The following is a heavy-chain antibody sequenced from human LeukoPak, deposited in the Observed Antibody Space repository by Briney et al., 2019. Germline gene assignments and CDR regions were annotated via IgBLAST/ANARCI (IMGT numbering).Heavy chain of an antibody. V-gene: IGHV4-34*01. CDR3: ARGSRGIAAAGTRYYYYYYMDV. Sequence: SETLSLTCAVYGGSFSGYYWSCIREPPGKGLEWIGEIKHSGSTHYNPSLKSRVTISVDTSKNQFSLKLSSVTAADTAVYYCARGSRGIAAAGTRYYYYYYMDVWGKGTTVTVSS. D-gene: IGHD6-13*01. CDR1: GGSFSGYY. CDR2: IKHSGST. J-gene: IGHJ6*03.